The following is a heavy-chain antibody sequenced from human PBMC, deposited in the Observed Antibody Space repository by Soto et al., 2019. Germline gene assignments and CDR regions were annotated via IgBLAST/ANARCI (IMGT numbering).Heavy chain of an antibody. V-gene: IGHV3-23*01. CDR2: ITAGNGDT. CDR1: GFPFSDYG. Sequence: EVHLLESGGGLVQPGGSLRLACAASGFPFSDYGLSWVRQTPGKGLQWVSLITAGNGDTYYADSVKGRFTISRDNSKNTLYLQMNNLRVEDSAIYYCVKALYIWGVTGDYWGQGALVTVAS. CDR3: VKALYIWGVTGDY. D-gene: IGHD3-16*01. J-gene: IGHJ4*02.